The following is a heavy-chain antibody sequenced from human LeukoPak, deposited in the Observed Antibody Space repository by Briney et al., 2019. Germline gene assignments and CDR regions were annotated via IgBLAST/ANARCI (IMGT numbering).Heavy chain of an antibody. V-gene: IGHV4-59*08. Sequence: PSETLSLTCTVSGDSISPYYWSWIRQPPGKGLEWIGCIYYTGSGSTSNNPSLKSRVTISVDTSKNQFSLNLKSVTAADTAVYFCARHAVYAGSGWAFDYWGQGTLVTVFS. D-gene: IGHD6-19*01. CDR2: IYYTGSGST. J-gene: IGHJ4*02. CDR3: ARHAVYAGSGWAFDY. CDR1: GDSISPYY.